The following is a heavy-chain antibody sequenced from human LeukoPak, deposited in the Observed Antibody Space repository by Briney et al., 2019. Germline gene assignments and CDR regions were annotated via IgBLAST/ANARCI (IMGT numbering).Heavy chain of an antibody. V-gene: IGHV4-34*01. CDR1: GGSLSGSY. CDR3: ARDPCSSINCPLRF. J-gene: IGHJ4*02. CDR2: INHSGRT. Sequence: SETLSLTCAVSGGSLSGSYCTWVRQSPGEGLEWIGEINHSGRTNYNPSLQSRVTISLDTTRSQFSLILRSVTAADTAVYYCARDPCSSINCPLRFWGQGTLITVSS. D-gene: IGHD2-2*01.